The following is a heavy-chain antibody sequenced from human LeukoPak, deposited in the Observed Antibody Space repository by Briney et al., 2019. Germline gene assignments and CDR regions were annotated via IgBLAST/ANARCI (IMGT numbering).Heavy chain of an antibody. D-gene: IGHD3-22*01. Sequence: ASLKISCKASGFTFTNYGISWVRQAPGQGLEWMGWINPNSGGTNYAQKFQGRVTMTRDTSISTAYMELSGLRSDDTAVYYCARGDYYDSGGYYYGPTAEYFQHWGQGTLVTVSS. J-gene: IGHJ1*01. CDR1: GFTFTNYG. CDR2: INPNSGGT. CDR3: ARGDYYDSGGYYYGPTAEYFQH. V-gene: IGHV1-2*02.